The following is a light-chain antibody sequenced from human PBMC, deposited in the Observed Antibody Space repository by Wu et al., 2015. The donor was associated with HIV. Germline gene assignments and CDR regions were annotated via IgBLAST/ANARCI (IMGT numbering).Light chain of an antibody. J-gene: IGKJ1*01. CDR2: DAS. CDR3: QQRSNWPWT. V-gene: IGKV3-11*01. CDR1: QSVNWY. Sequence: DILLTQSPATLSLSPGERATLSCRASQSVNWYLAWFQQKPGQAPRLLIYDASNRATGIPARFSGSGSGTDFTLTISSLEPEDFALYYCQQRSNWPWTFGQGTKVEFK.